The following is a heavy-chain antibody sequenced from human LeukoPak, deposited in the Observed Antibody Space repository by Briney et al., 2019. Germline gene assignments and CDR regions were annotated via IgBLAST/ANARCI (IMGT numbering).Heavy chain of an antibody. V-gene: IGHV3-30*03. D-gene: IGHD4-17*01. CDR3: ARDYGPGDY. Sequence: GGSLRLSCVASGFTFSGYGMHWVRQAPGKGLEWVAVISYDGSNKYYADSVKGRFTISRDNSKNTLYLQMNSLRADDTAVYYCARDYGPGDYWGQGTLVTVSS. CDR2: ISYDGSNK. CDR1: GFTFSGYG. J-gene: IGHJ4*02.